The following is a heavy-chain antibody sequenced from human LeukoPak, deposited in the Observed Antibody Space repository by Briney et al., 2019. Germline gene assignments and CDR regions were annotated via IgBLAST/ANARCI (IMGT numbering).Heavy chain of an antibody. Sequence: PGGSLRLSCAASGFTFDDYGMSWVRQAPGKGLEWVSGINWNGGSTGYADSVKGRFTISRDNAKNSLYLQMNSLRAEDTAVYYCARGRCSSTSCYVVGFPYYYYYYMDVWGKGTTVTISS. D-gene: IGHD2-2*01. V-gene: IGHV3-20*04. CDR2: INWNGGST. J-gene: IGHJ6*03. CDR1: GFTFDDYG. CDR3: ARGRCSSTSCYVVGFPYYYYYYMDV.